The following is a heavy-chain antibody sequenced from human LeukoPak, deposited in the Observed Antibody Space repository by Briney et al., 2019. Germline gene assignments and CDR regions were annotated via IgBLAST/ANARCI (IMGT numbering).Heavy chain of an antibody. D-gene: IGHD3-16*01. V-gene: IGHV3-7*01. J-gene: IGHJ4*02. CDR1: GFTVSSNY. CDR2: IKPDGSQR. CDR3: ARDDASSSFTY. Sequence: GGSLRLSCAASGFTVSSNYMSWVRQAPGMGLEWVASIKPDGSQRDYVDSVKGRFTISRDNAQNSLYLQMNSLRVEDTAVYYCARDDASSSFTYWGQGALVTVSS.